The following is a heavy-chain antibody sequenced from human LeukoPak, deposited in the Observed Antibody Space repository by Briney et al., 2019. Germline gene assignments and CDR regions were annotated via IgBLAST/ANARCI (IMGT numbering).Heavy chain of an antibody. CDR3: ARGRYLTTLGGAAAGFLDN. J-gene: IGHJ4*02. D-gene: IGHD6-13*01. CDR2: IYHSGNT. V-gene: IGHV4-38-2*02. CDR1: GYSISSSYY. Sequence: SETLSLTCSVSGYSISSSYYWGWIRQPPGKGLEWIGSIYHSGNTNYNPSLKRRVTISVDTSQKQFSLRLNSVTAADTAVYYCARGRYLTTLGGAAAGFLDNWGQGTLVTVSS.